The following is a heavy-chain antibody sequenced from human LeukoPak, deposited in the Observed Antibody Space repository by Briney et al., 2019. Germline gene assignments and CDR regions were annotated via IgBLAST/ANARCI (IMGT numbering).Heavy chain of an antibody. D-gene: IGHD2-21*02. V-gene: IGHV3-15*01. CDR3: TTGLYCGGDCYPDYFDY. CDR1: GFTFSNAW. J-gene: IGHJ4*02. CDR2: IKSKTDGGTT. Sequence: PGGSLRLSCAASGFTFSNAWMSWVRQAPGKGLEWVGRIKSKTDGGTTDYAAPVKGRFTISRDDSKNTLYLQMNSLKTEDTAVYYCTTGLYCGGDCYPDYFDYWGQGTLVTVSS.